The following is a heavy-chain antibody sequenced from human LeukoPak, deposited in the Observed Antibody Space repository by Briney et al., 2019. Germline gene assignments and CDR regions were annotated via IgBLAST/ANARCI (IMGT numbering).Heavy chain of an antibody. Sequence: GASLQISCQGSGSIFTSYWIGWVRQLPGKGLEWMGTIYPGDSDTRYSPSFQGQVTISADKSISTAYLQWSSLKASDTAMYYCARIWLGWELLRGDAFDIWGQGTMVTVSS. CDR3: ARIWLGWELLRGDAFDI. CDR2: IYPGDSDT. CDR1: GSIFTSYW. D-gene: IGHD1-26*01. V-gene: IGHV5-51*01. J-gene: IGHJ3*02.